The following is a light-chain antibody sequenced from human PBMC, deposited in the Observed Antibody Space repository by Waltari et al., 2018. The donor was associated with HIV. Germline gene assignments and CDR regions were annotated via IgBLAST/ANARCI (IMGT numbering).Light chain of an antibody. J-gene: IGLJ2*01. CDR2: DNN. CDR1: SSNIGADYD. Sequence: RVTISCTGSSSNIGADYDVHWYQQLPGTAPKLLIYDNNNRPSGVPDRFSGSKSGPSASLAITGLQAEDEADYYCQSYDSSLGGSVFGGGTKVTVL. CDR3: QSYDSSLGGSV. V-gene: IGLV1-40*01.